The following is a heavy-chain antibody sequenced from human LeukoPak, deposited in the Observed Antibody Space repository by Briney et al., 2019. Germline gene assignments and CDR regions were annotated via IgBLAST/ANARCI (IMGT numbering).Heavy chain of an antibody. CDR1: GFTFSGSA. CDR2: IRSKANSYAT. CDR3: TTIEPIAVAGTAFDI. D-gene: IGHD6-19*01. Sequence: PGGSLRLSCAASGFTFSGSAMHWVRQASGKGLEWVGRIRSKANSYATAYAASVKGRFTISRDDSKNTAYLQMNSLKTEDTAVYYCTTIEPIAVAGTAFDIWGQGTMVTVSS. J-gene: IGHJ3*02. V-gene: IGHV3-73*01.